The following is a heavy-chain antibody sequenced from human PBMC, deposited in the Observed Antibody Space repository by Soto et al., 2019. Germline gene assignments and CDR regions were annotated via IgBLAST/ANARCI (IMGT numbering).Heavy chain of an antibody. CDR2: IYYTGST. CDR3: ARVYYYDSSGFDY. CDR1: GGSFSSDY. V-gene: IGHV4-59*08. J-gene: IGHJ4*02. Sequence: PSETLSLTCTVSGGSFSSDYWGWIRQPPGKGLEWIGYIYYTGSTNYNPSLKGRVTISVDTSKNQFSLKLNSVTAADTAVYYCARVYYYDSSGFDYWGQGTLVTVSS. D-gene: IGHD3-22*01.